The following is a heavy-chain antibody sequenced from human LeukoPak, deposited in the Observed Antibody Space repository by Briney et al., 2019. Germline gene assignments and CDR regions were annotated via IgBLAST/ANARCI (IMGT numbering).Heavy chain of an antibody. CDR1: GFIFSSYE. D-gene: IGHD1-26*01. V-gene: IGHV3-48*03. Sequence: PRGSLRLSCAASGFIFSSYEMSWVRQAPGKGLEWVAYISSSGRTMYYADSVKGRFTVSRDNAKNSLYLQMNSLRAEDTAIYYCARDNYSGSRYFDHWGQGTLVTVSS. CDR2: ISSSGRTM. CDR3: ARDNYSGSRYFDH. J-gene: IGHJ4*02.